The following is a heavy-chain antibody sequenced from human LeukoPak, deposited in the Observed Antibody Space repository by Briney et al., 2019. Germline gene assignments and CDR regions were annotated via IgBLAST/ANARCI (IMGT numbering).Heavy chain of an antibody. CDR1: GYTFTSYG. D-gene: IGHD6-13*01. J-gene: IGHJ4*02. Sequence: GASVEVSCKASGYTFTSYGINWVRQATGQGLEWMGWMNPNSGNTNYAQKLQGRVTMTTDTSTSTAYMELRSLRSDDTAVYYCARGRKSSSWTFDYWGQGTLVTVSS. V-gene: IGHV1-18*01. CDR2: MNPNSGNT. CDR3: ARGRKSSSWTFDY.